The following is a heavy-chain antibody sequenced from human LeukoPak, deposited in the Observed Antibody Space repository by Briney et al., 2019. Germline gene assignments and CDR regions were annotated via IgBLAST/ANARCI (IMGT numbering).Heavy chain of an antibody. D-gene: IGHD6-19*01. V-gene: IGHV3-30*02. Sequence: PGGSLRLSCAASGFTFSSYGMHWVRQAPGKGLEWVAFIRYDGSNKYYADSVKGRFTISRDNSKNTLYLQMNSLRAEDTAVYYCAKDRGEQWLGLDYWGQGTLVTVSS. CDR1: GFTFSSYG. CDR2: IRYDGSNK. CDR3: AKDRGEQWLGLDY. J-gene: IGHJ4*02.